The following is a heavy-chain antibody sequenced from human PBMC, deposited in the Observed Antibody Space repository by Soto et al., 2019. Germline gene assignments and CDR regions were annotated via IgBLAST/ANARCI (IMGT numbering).Heavy chain of an antibody. CDR3: ARPNRALTGYYNWFDP. CDR1: GGSISSSSYY. CDR2: IYYSGST. Sequence: QLQLQESGPGLVKPSETLSLTCTVSGGSISSSSYYWGWIRQPPGKGLEWIGSIYYSGSTYYNPSLKSRVTISEDTSKNQFSLKLSSVTAADTAVYYCARPNRALTGYYNWFDPWGQGTLVTVSS. D-gene: IGHD3-9*01. J-gene: IGHJ5*02. V-gene: IGHV4-39*01.